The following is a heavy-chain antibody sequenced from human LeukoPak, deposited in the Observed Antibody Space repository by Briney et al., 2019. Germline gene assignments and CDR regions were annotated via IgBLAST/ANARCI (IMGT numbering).Heavy chain of an antibody. CDR3: ARALYPSLFDY. CDR1: GGSISSGDYY. CDR2: IYYSGST. J-gene: IGHJ4*02. Sequence: SETLSLTCTVSGGSISSGDYYWSWIRQHPGKGLEWIGCIYYSGSTYYNPSLKSRVTISVDTSKNQFSLKLSSVTAADTAVYYCARALYPSLFDYWGQGTLVTVSS. V-gene: IGHV4-31*03. D-gene: IGHD2-8*01.